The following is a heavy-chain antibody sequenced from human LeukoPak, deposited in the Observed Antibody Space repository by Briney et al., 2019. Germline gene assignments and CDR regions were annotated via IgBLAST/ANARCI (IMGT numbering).Heavy chain of an antibody. D-gene: IGHD3-22*01. J-gene: IGHJ4*02. CDR2: ISVSGST. Sequence: SQTLSLTCTVSGGSISSGNYYWSWIRQPAGEGLEWIGRISVSGSTDYNPSLKSRVTISRDTSKDQFSLKLSSVTAADTAVYYCARGEDRQYYYDSSGKGPPDYWGQGTLVTVSS. CDR3: ARGEDRQYYYDSSGKGPPDY. CDR1: GGSISSGNYY. V-gene: IGHV4-61*02.